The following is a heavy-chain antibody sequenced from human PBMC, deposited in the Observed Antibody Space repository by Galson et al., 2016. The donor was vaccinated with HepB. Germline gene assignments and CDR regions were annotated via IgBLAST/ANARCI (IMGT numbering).Heavy chain of an antibody. D-gene: IGHD1-1*01. CDR1: GFTFASYY. CDR3: ARGRYPDY. J-gene: IGHJ4*02. Sequence: SLRLSCAASGFTFASYYMSWVRQAPGKGLEWVANIKPDGSEKYYVDSVKGRFTVSRDNAKKSLYLQINSLRAEDTAMYYCARGRYPDYWGQGTPVTVSS. V-gene: IGHV3-7*03. CDR2: IKPDGSEK.